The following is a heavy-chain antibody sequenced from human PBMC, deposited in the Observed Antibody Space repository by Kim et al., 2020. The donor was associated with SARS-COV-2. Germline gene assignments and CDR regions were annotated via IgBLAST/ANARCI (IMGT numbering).Heavy chain of an antibody. Sequence: GGSLRLSCAASGFTFSSYAMSWVRQAPGKGLEWVSAISGSGGSTYYADSVKGRFTISRDNSKNTLYLQMNSLRAEDTAVYYCARPPPAPTTYYYDSSGQMMHQYFDLWGRGTLVTVSS. CDR2: ISGSGGST. CDR3: ARPPPAPTTYYYDSSGQMMHQYFDL. CDR1: GFTFSSYA. V-gene: IGHV3-23*01. D-gene: IGHD3-22*01. J-gene: IGHJ2*01.